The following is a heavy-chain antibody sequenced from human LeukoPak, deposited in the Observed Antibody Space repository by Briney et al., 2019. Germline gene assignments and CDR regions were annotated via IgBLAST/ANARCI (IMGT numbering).Heavy chain of an antibody. CDR1: GDSVSNNSAA. CDR2: TYYRSRWYN. D-gene: IGHD1-7*01. V-gene: IGHV6-1*01. J-gene: IGHJ4*02. CDR3: ARGVTTGTTAPFDY. Sequence: SQTLSLTCAISGDSVSNNSAAWNWIRQSPSRGLEWLGRTYYRSRWYNDYAVSVKSRITINPDTSKNQFSLQLNSVTPEDTAVYYCARGVTTGTTAPFDYWGQGTLVTVSS.